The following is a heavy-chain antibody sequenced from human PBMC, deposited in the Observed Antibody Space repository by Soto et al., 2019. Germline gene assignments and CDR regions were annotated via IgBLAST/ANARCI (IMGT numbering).Heavy chain of an antibody. CDR3: ARAIAARAPRGYYYYGMDG. D-gene: IGHD6-6*01. CDR2: ISAYNGNT. Sequence: QVQLVQSGAEVKKPGASVKVSCKASGYTFTSYGISWVRQAPGQGLEWMGWISAYNGNTNYAQKLQGRVTMTTDTXXSXAXXELRSLRSDDTAVYYCARAIAARAPRGYYYYGMDGWGQGATVTVSS. V-gene: IGHV1-18*01. J-gene: IGHJ6*02. CDR1: GYTFTSYG.